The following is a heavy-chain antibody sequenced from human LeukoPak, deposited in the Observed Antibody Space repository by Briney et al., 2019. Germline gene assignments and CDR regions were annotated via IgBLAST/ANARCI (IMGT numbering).Heavy chain of an antibody. J-gene: IGHJ4*02. Sequence: GGSLRLSCAASGFTFSSYWMSWVRQAPGKGLEWVANIKQDGSEKYYVDSVKGRFTVSRDNAKNSLYLQMNSLRAEDTAVYYCARVRPYYYYDSSGYYYYYFDYWGQGTLVTVSS. CDR2: IKQDGSEK. V-gene: IGHV3-7*01. CDR3: ARVRPYYYYDSSGYYYYYFDY. CDR1: GFTFSSYW. D-gene: IGHD3-22*01.